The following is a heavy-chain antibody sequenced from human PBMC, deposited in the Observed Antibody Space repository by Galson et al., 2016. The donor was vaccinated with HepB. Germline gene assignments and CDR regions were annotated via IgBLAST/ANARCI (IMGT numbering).Heavy chain of an antibody. CDR2: IDWDDDK. CDR1: GFSLSTNGMC. D-gene: IGHD6-19*01. J-gene: IGHJ4*02. CDR3: ARIISSGWLFDY. Sequence: PALVKPTQTLTLTCTFSGFSLSTNGMCVTWIRQPPGKALEWLARIDWDDDKYYGTSLKTRLTISKDSSKDQVVLTMTNMDPVDTATYYCARIISSGWLFDYWGQGTLVTVSS. V-gene: IGHV2-70*11.